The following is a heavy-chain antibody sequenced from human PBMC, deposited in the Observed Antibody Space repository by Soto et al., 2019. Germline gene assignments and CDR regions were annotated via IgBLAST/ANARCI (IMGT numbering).Heavy chain of an antibody. V-gene: IGHV4-34*01. CDR3: ARVIVAVGASNWFDP. CDR2: INHSGST. CDR1: GGSFSGYY. D-gene: IGHD1-26*01. Sequence: SETLSLTCAVYGGSFSGYYWSWIRQPPGKGLEWIGEINHSGSTNYNPSLKSRVTISVDTSKNQFSLKLSSVTAADTAVCYCARVIVAVGASNWFDPWGQGTLVTVSS. J-gene: IGHJ5*02.